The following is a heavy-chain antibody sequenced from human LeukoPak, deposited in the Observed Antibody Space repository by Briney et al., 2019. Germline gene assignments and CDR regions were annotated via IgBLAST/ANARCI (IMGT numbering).Heavy chain of an antibody. Sequence: SETLSLTCTVSGGSFSTYYWTWIRQPPGKGLEWIGYIYSGGSTNYNPSLKSRVTISLDTSKNQFSLKLTSVTAADTAVYYCARREAVTGTPRAWFDPWGQGTLVTVSS. CDR1: GGSFSTYY. J-gene: IGHJ5*02. CDR2: IYSGGST. CDR3: ARREAVTGTPRAWFDP. V-gene: IGHV4-59*08. D-gene: IGHD6-19*01.